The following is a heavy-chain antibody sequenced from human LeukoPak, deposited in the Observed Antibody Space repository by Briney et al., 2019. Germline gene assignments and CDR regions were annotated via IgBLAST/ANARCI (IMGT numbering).Heavy chain of an antibody. CDR3: AREMTERGYRLPAVTVGFDS. Sequence: SETLSLTCTVSGGSISSGSYYWSWIRQPAGKGLEWIGRIYTSGSTNYNPSLKSRVTISVDTSKNQFSLKLNSVTAADTAVYYCAREMTERGYRLPAVTVGFDSWGQGTLVTVSS. CDR2: IYTSGST. V-gene: IGHV4-61*02. J-gene: IGHJ4*02. CDR1: GGSISSGSYY. D-gene: IGHD5-18*01.